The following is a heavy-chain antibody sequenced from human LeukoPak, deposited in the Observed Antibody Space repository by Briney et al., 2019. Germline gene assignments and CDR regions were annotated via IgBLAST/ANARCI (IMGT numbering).Heavy chain of an antibody. CDR1: GYTFTSYG. J-gene: IGHJ5*02. CDR2: ISDYNGNT. V-gene: IGHV1-18*01. CDR3: AFTGGAIQPYNWFDP. D-gene: IGHD1-14*01. Sequence: ASVKVSCKASGYTFTSYGISWVRQAPGQGLEWMGWISDYNGNTNYAQKLQGRVTMTTDTSTSTAYMELRSLRSDDTAVYYCAFTGGAIQPYNWFDPWGQGTLVTVSS.